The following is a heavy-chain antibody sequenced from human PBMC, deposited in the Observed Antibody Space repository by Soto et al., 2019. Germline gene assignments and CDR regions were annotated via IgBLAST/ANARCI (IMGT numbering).Heavy chain of an antibody. D-gene: IGHD2-15*01. J-gene: IGHJ6*02. CDR1: GGTFSSYA. CDR2: IIPIFGTA. CDR3: ASSDVVVVAATRPYYYGMDV. Sequence: QVQLVQSGAEVKKPGSSVKVSCKASGGTFSSYAISWVRQAPGQGLEWMGGIIPIFGTANYAQKFQGRVTITADESTSTAYMELSSLRSEDTAVYYCASSDVVVVAATRPYYYGMDVWGQGTTVTVSS. V-gene: IGHV1-69*01.